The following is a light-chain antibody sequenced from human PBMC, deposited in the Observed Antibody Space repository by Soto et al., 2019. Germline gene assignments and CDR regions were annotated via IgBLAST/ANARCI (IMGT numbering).Light chain of an antibody. V-gene: IGLV2-11*01. J-gene: IGLJ2*01. Sequence: QSALTQPRSVSGSPGQSVTISCTGTSSDVGGYNYVSWYQQHPGNAPKPMIYDVSKRPSGVSDRFSGYKSANTASLTISGLQAEDEADYYCCSYAGTYTLVFGGGTELTVL. CDR3: CSYAGTYTLV. CDR1: SSDVGGYNY. CDR2: DVS.